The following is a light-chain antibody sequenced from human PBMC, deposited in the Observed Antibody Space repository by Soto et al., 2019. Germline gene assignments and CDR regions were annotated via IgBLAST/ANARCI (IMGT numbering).Light chain of an antibody. J-gene: IGKJ2*01. CDR1: QDISIY. CDR2: DAS. V-gene: IGKV1-33*01. Sequence: DIQMTQSPSSLSASVGDRVTITCRASQDISIYLNWFQQKPGKAPKLLIYDASNLEKGVPSRFTGSGSGTDFTLTINSLQPDEIATYYCQQYNVAPPTFGQGTRLEI. CDR3: QQYNVAPPT.